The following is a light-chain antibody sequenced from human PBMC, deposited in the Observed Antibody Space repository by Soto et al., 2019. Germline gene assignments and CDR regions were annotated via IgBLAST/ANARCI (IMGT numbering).Light chain of an antibody. CDR2: RNN. V-gene: IGLV1-47*01. CDR1: SSNIGSNY. J-gene: IGLJ2*01. Sequence: QSVLTQPPSASGTPGQRVTISCSGSSSNIGSNYVYWYQQHPGTAPKLLIYRNNQRPSGVPDRFSGSKSGTSASLAISGLRSEDEADYYCAAWDDSLSGSVVFAGGTKLTVL. CDR3: AAWDDSLSGSVV.